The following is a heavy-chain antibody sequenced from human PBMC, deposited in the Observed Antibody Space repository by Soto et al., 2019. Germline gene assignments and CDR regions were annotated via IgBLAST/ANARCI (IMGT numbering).Heavy chain of an antibody. CDR3: AKDAFDSSGYYYVN. Sequence: PGGSLRLSCAASGFTFSSYAMSWVRQAPGKGLEWVSAISGSGGSTYYADSVKGRFTISRDNSKNTLYLQMNTLRAGDTAVYYCAKDAFDSSGYYYVNWGQGTLVTAPQ. J-gene: IGHJ4*02. CDR1: GFTFSSYA. V-gene: IGHV3-23*01. CDR2: ISGSGGST. D-gene: IGHD3-22*01.